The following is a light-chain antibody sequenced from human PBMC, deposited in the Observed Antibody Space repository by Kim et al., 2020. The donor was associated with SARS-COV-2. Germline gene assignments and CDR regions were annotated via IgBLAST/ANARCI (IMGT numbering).Light chain of an antibody. CDR2: AAS. V-gene: IGKV1-39*01. CDR3: QQTSSTPYT. Sequence: ASVGDRTTITCRASQTISSFLNWDRHKPGKTPELLIYAASNLQSGVPSRFSGSGSGTDFTLTISSLQPEDFATYYCQQTSSTPYTFGLGTKLEI. CDR1: QTISSF. J-gene: IGKJ2*01.